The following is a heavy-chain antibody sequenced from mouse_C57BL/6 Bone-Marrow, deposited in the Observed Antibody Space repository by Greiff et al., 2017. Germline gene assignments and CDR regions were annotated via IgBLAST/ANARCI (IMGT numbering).Heavy chain of an antibody. CDR3: ARETLDY. V-gene: IGHV5-15*04. CDR1: GFTFSDYG. CDR2: ISNLAYSI. Sequence: EVKLEESGGGLVQPGGSLKLSCAASGFTFSDYGMAWVRQAPRKGPEWVAFISNLAYSIYYADTVTGRFTISRENAKNTLYLEMSSLRSEDTAMYYCARETLDYWGQGTTLTVSS. J-gene: IGHJ2*01.